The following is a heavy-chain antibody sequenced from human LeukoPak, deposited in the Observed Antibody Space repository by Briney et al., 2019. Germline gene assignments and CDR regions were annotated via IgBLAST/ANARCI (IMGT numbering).Heavy chain of an antibody. Sequence: PGGSLRLSCAASGFTFSDYYMSWIRQAPGKGLEWVSYISSSGSTIYYADSVKGRFTISRDNAKNSLYLQMNSLRAEDTAVYYCTIPYSSGWYGLDYWGQGTLVTVSS. J-gene: IGHJ4*02. V-gene: IGHV3-11*04. CDR1: GFTFSDYY. CDR3: TIPYSSGWYGLDY. D-gene: IGHD6-19*01. CDR2: ISSSGSTI.